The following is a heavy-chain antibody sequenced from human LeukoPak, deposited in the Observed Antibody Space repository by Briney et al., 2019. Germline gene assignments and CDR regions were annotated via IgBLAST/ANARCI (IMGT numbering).Heavy chain of an antibody. J-gene: IGHJ4*02. CDR1: GFTFSSYG. D-gene: IGHD3-10*01. V-gene: IGHV3-30*03. CDR3: ARGDDYGSGAIFNF. CDR2: ISYDGSNK. Sequence: PGRSLRLSCAASGFTFSSYGMHWVRQAPAKGLEWVAIISYDGSNKYYADSVKGRFAISKDNSKNTLYLQMNSLRPEDTAVYYCARGDDYGSGAIFNFWGQGTLVTVSS.